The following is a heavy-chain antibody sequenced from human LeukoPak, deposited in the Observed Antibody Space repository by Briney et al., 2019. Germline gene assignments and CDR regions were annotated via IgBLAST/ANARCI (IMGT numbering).Heavy chain of an antibody. Sequence: HAGGSLRLSCAASGFTFSSYWMSWVRQAPGKGLEWVANIKQDGSEKYYVDSVKGRFTISRDNAKNSLYLQMNSLRAEDTAVCYCARDTPLMVRGVNWNDAGYFDYWGQGTLVTVSS. J-gene: IGHJ4*02. D-gene: IGHD3-10*01. CDR1: GFTFSSYW. CDR3: ARDTPLMVRGVNWNDAGYFDY. V-gene: IGHV3-7*01. CDR2: IKQDGSEK.